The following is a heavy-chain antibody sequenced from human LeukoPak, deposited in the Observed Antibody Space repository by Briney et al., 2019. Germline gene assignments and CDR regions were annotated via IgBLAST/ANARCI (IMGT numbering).Heavy chain of an antibody. CDR1: GGSISTYY. CDR2: IHSSGTT. Sequence: PSETLSLTCTVSGGSISTYYWSWIRQPAGKGLEWIGRIHSSGTTHYNPSLRSRVTLSIDTSKNQFSLKFSSVTAADTAVYYCVRLNLPAVSVAFYYWGQGTLVTVSS. CDR3: VRLNLPAVSVAFYY. D-gene: IGHD2-2*01. V-gene: IGHV4-4*07. J-gene: IGHJ4*02.